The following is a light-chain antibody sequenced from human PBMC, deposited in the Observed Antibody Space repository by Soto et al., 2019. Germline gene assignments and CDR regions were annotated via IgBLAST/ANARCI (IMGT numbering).Light chain of an antibody. CDR1: QSVSRN. J-gene: IGKJ2*01. V-gene: IGKV3-15*01. Sequence: EIVMTQSPATLSVSPGERVTLSCRASQSVSRNLAWYQQKPGQAPRYLIYGASTRATGIPARFSGSGSGTEFTLTISSLQSEDFAVYYCQQYNNWPYTFGQGTKLEIK. CDR2: GAS. CDR3: QQYNNWPYT.